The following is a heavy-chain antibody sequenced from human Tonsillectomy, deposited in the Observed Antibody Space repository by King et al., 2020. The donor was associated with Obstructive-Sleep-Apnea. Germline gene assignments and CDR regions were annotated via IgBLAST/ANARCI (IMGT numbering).Heavy chain of an antibody. CDR1: GFTFGDYA. D-gene: IGHD3-22*01. CDR3: TKQNYDTSGYYPTFDY. CDR2: IRSKAYGGTT. Sequence: QLVQSGGGLVQPGRSLRLSCTASGFTFGDYAMSWFRQAPGKGLEWVGFIRSKAYGGTTGYAASVKGRFTISRDDSKSIAYLHMNSLKTEDTAVYSCTKQNYDTSGYYPTFDYWGQGTLVTVSS. V-gene: IGHV3-49*03. J-gene: IGHJ4*02.